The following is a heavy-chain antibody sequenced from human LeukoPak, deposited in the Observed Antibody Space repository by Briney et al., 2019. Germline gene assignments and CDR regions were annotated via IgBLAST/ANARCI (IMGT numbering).Heavy chain of an antibody. Sequence: SETLSLTCTVSGGSVSSSSYYWGWIRQPPGKGLEWIGSIYYSGSTYYNPSLKSRVTISVDTSKNQFSLKLSSVTAADTAVYYCARPQYSSSWYIDYWGQGTLVTVSS. D-gene: IGHD6-13*01. CDR2: IYYSGST. CDR1: GGSVSSSSYY. J-gene: IGHJ4*02. V-gene: IGHV4-39*01. CDR3: ARPQYSSSWYIDY.